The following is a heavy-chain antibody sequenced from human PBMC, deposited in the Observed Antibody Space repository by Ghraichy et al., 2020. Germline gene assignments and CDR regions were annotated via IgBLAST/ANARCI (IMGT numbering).Heavy chain of an antibody. CDR2: ISGSGGST. CDR1: GFTFSSYA. Sequence: LSPTCAASGFTFSSYAMSWVRQAPGKGLEWVSAISGSGGSTYYADSVKGRFTISRDNSKNTLYLQMNSLRAEDTAVYYCAKEAEADIVVVVAAFDYWGQGTLVTVSS. CDR3: AKEAEADIVVVVAAFDY. D-gene: IGHD2-15*01. J-gene: IGHJ4*02. V-gene: IGHV3-23*01.